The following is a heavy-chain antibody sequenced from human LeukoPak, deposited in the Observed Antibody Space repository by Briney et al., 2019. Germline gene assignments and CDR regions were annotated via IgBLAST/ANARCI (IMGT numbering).Heavy chain of an antibody. CDR3: ARQDHDILTGYSYRYFDL. V-gene: IGHV4-59*08. Sequence: PSETLSLTCTVSGGSISSYYWSWIRQPPGKGLEGSGYIYYSGTTSYNPSLKSRVTISVDTSKNQFSLKLSSVTAADTAVYYCARQDHDILTGYSYRYFDLWGRGTLVTVSS. J-gene: IGHJ2*01. CDR2: IYYSGTT. D-gene: IGHD3-9*01. CDR1: GGSISSYY.